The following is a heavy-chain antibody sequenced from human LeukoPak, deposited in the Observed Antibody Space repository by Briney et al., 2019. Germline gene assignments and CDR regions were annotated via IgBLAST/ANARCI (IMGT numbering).Heavy chain of an antibody. CDR2: IYYSGST. D-gene: IGHD3-10*01. V-gene: IGHV4-39*07. CDR3: AREVNHYGLRRNSFDP. Sequence: SETLSLTCTVSGGSISSSSYYWGWLRQPPGKGLEWIGSIYYSGSTYYNPSLKSRVTISVDTSKNQFSLKLSSVTAADTAVYYCAREVNHYGLRRNSFDPWGQGTQVTVSS. CDR1: GGSISSSSYY. J-gene: IGHJ5*02.